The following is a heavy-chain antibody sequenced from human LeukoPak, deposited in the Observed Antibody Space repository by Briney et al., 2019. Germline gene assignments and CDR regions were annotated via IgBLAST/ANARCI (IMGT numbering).Heavy chain of an antibody. V-gene: IGHV3-53*01. CDR2: IYCSGST. J-gene: IGHJ4*02. CDR3: TRAHGRITRDAYLDY. Sequence: GGSLRLSCAASGFSVSSNYMSWVRQAPGKGLTWVSVIYCSGSTYYADSVKGRFAISRDDSKNTLHLQMNSLRAEDTAMYYCTRAHGRITRDAYLDYWGQGTLVTVSS. D-gene: IGHD3-10*01. CDR1: GFSVSSNY.